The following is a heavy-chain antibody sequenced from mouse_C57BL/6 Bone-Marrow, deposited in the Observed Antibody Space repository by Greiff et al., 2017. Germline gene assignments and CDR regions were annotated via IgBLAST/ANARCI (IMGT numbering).Heavy chain of an antibody. CDR3: ARGDYYGSSLYYYAMDY. CDR2: INPSSGST. V-gene: IGHV1-7*01. Sequence: QVQLQQSGAELAKPGASVKLSCKASGYTFTSYWMHWVKQRPGQGLEWIGYINPSSGSTKYTQKFKDKATLTADKSSSTAYMQLSSLTYEDSAVYYCARGDYYGSSLYYYAMDYWGQGTSVTVSS. CDR1: GYTFTSYW. D-gene: IGHD1-1*01. J-gene: IGHJ4*01.